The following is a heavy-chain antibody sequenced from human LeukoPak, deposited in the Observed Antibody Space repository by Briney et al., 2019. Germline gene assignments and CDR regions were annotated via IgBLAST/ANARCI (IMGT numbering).Heavy chain of an antibody. CDR1: GFTFSDYY. CDR2: ISTSSTNT. D-gene: IGHD1-14*01. V-gene: IGHV3-11*05. Sequence: GGSLTLSCAASGFTFSDYYMTWIRQAPGKGLEWVSDISTSSTNTKYADSVKGRFTISRDNAKNPLYLQMNSLRAEDTAVYYCARDLYDNNRVQDYWGQGTLVTVSS. CDR3: ARDLYDNNRVQDY. J-gene: IGHJ4*02.